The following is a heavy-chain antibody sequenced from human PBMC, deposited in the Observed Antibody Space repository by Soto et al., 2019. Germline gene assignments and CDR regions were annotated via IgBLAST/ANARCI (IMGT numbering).Heavy chain of an antibody. Sequence: QVHLQQWGAGLLKPSETLSLTCAVSGESFSDYFYSWSRQPPGKGLEWIGEINHSGGRTIYNQSLSSRVTISVYTSKDQFSLRLTSVTAAAPAVYYCASGRGYTWTFGGKGTLVTVSS. V-gene: IGHV4-34*01. CDR2: INHSGGRT. D-gene: IGHD5-12*01. CDR1: GESFSDYF. J-gene: IGHJ4*02. CDR3: ASGRGYTWTF.